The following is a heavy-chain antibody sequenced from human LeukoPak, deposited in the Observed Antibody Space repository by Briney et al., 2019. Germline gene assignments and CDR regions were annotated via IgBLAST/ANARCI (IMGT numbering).Heavy chain of an antibody. V-gene: IGHV1-46*01. D-gene: IGHD2-15*01. Sequence: ASVKVSCKASGYTFTSYYMHWVRQAPGQGLEWMGIINPSGGSTSYAQKFQGRVTMTEDTSTDTAYMELSSLRSEDTAVYYCATVNQFGLLRYYFDYWGQGTLVTVSS. CDR2: INPSGGST. CDR3: ATVNQFGLLRYYFDY. J-gene: IGHJ4*02. CDR1: GYTFTSYY.